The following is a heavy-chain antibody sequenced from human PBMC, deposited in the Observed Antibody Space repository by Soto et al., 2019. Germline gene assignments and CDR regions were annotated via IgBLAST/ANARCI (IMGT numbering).Heavy chain of an antibody. D-gene: IGHD6-13*01. Sequence: SETLSLTCAVSGGSISSSNWWSWVRQPPGKGLEWIGEIYHSGSTNYNPSLKSRVTISVDKSKNQFSLKLSSVTAADTAVYYCARQDGSSTTNYYYYGMDVWGQGTTVTVSS. V-gene: IGHV4-4*02. CDR2: IYHSGST. J-gene: IGHJ6*02. CDR3: ARQDGSSTTNYYYYGMDV. CDR1: GGSISSSNW.